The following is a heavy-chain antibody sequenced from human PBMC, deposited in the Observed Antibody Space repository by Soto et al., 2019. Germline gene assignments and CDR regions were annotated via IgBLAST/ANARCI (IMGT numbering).Heavy chain of an antibody. J-gene: IGHJ5*02. CDR2: IYYSGST. D-gene: IGHD3-3*01. CDR1: GGSISSSSYY. CDR3: ARQEGTFGVAPNWFDP. Sequence: QLQLQESGPGLVKPSETLSLTCTVSGGSISSSSYYWGWIRQPPGKGLEWIGCIYYSGSTYYNPSLKSRVTISVDTSKNQFSLKLSSVTAADTAVYYCARQEGTFGVAPNWFDPWGQGTLVTVSS. V-gene: IGHV4-39*01.